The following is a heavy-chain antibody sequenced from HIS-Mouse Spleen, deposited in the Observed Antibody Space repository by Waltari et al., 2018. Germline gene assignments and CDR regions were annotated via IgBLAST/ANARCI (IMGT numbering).Heavy chain of an antibody. CDR1: GGSFSGYY. J-gene: IGHJ4*02. Sequence: QVQLQQWGAGLLKPSETLSLTCAVYGGSFSGYYWTWLRQPLGKGLEWIGEINHSGSTNYNPSLKSRVTISVDTSKNQFSLKLSSVTAADTAVYYCARGRSPATVTIGYYFDYWGQGTLVTVSS. V-gene: IGHV4-34*01. CDR3: ARGRSPATVTIGYYFDY. CDR2: INHSGST. D-gene: IGHD4-17*01.